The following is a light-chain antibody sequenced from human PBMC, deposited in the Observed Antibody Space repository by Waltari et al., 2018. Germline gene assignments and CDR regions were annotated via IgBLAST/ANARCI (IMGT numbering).Light chain of an antibody. V-gene: IGKV4-1*01. CDR2: WAS. J-gene: IGKJ1*01. Sequence: DIVMTQSPDSLAVSLGERATINCKSSQYVLYSSNNKNYLAWYQQKPGQPPKLLIYWASARESGVPDRFSGSGSGTDFNLTISSLQAEDVAVYYCQQYYSTPRTFGQGTKVEIK. CDR1: QYVLYSSNNKNY. CDR3: QQYYSTPRT.